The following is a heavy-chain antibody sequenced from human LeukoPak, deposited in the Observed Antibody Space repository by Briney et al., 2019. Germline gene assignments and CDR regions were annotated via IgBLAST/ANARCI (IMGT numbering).Heavy chain of an antibody. Sequence: GGSLRLSCAASGFTISSHGMHWVRQAPGKGLEWVAMISYHGSAKYYGDSVQGRFTISRDISKNTLYLQMDSLRPEDTAVYYCAKDWGSSGWYNYFDPWGQGTLVTVSS. CDR3: AKDWGSSGWYNYFDP. J-gene: IGHJ5*02. CDR1: GFTISSHG. V-gene: IGHV3-30*18. CDR2: ISYHGSAK. D-gene: IGHD6-19*01.